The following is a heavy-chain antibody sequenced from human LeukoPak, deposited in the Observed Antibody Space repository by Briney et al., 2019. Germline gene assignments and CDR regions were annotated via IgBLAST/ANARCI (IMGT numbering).Heavy chain of an antibody. D-gene: IGHD1-20*01. J-gene: IGHJ1*01. CDR1: GYSFTNYW. CDR2: IYLGDSDT. Sequence: GESLKISCKGSGYSFTNYWIGWVRQMPGKGLEWMGIIYLGDSDTRYSPSFQGQVTISADKSISTAYLQWSSLKASDTAMYYCARLITGTPLYFQHWGQGTLVTVSS. CDR3: ARLITGTPLYFQH. V-gene: IGHV5-51*01.